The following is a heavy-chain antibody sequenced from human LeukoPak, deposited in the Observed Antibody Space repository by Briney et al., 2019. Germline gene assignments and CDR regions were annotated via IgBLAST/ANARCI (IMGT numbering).Heavy chain of an antibody. CDR3: ARGLHRRCSGGICYQPFDY. CDR2: ISSDGSKI. J-gene: IGHJ4*02. CDR1: GFSFSTYS. Sequence: SGGSLRLSCAASGFSFSTYSMNWVRQAPGKGLEWVALISSDGSKIYYADSVKGRFTISRDNSRNTLYLQMNSLRAEDSAVYYCARGLHRRCSGGICYQPFDYWGQGTLVTVSS. D-gene: IGHD2-15*01. V-gene: IGHV3-30*03.